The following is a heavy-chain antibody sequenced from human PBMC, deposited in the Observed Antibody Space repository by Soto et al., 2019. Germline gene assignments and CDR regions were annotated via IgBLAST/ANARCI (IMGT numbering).Heavy chain of an antibody. CDR3: GRGGAVACTE. D-gene: IGHD6-19*01. V-gene: IGHV1-2*02. Sequence: QVQLVQSGAEVEKPGASVKVSCKASGYTFTAYYVHWVRQAPGQGLEWMGWINPNSGVTNYAHKFQGRVTMTRDTSISTAYMELSRLRSDDTAVYYCGRGGAVACTEWGQGTLVTVSS. CDR2: INPNSGVT. J-gene: IGHJ4*02. CDR1: GYTFTAYY.